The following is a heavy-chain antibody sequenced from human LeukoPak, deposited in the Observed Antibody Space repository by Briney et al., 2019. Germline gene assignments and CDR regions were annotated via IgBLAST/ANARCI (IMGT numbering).Heavy chain of an antibody. CDR1: GFTFSSYA. J-gene: IGHJ4*02. CDR3: ARGREIVVVPAAGNY. CDR2: ISYDGSNK. Sequence: GGSLRLSCAASGFTFSSYAMHWVRQAPGKGLEWVAVISYDGSNKYYADSVKGRFTISRDNSKNTLYLQMNSLRAEDTAVYYCARGREIVVVPAAGNYWGQGTLVTVSS. V-gene: IGHV3-30-3*01. D-gene: IGHD2-2*01.